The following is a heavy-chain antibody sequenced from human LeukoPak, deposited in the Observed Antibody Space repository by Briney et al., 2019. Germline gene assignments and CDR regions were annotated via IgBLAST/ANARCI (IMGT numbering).Heavy chain of an antibody. J-gene: IGHJ2*01. Sequence: GGSLRLSCAASGFTFSSYGMHWVRQAPGKGLEWVAVISYDGSNKYYADSVKGRFTISRDNSKNTLYLQMNSLRAEDTAVYYCAKVHYYDSSGYHWYFDLWGRGTLVTVSS. D-gene: IGHD3-22*01. CDR2: ISYDGSNK. CDR1: GFTFSSYG. CDR3: AKVHYYDSSGYHWYFDL. V-gene: IGHV3-30*18.